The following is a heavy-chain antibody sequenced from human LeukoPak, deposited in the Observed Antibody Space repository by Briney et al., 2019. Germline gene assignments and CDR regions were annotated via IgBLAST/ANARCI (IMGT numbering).Heavy chain of an antibody. CDR3: AVTRGKGYYYYMDV. J-gene: IGHJ6*03. Sequence: ASVKVSCKASGYTFTGYYMHWVRQAPGQGLEWMGWINPNSGGTNYAQKFQGRVTMTRDTSISTAYMELRSLRSDDTAVYYCAVTRGKGYYYYMDVWGKGTTVTISS. CDR1: GYTFTGYY. D-gene: IGHD2-21*02. CDR2: INPNSGGT. V-gene: IGHV1-2*02.